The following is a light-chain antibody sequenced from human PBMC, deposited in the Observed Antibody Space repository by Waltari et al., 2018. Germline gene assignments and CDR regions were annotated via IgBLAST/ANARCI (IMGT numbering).Light chain of an antibody. J-gene: IGLJ3*02. V-gene: IGLV2-14*01. CDR2: DVS. Sequence: QSALTQPASVSGSPGQSITISCTGTSSDVGGYNYVTWYQQHPGKAPQLLIIDVSNRPSGVSNRFSGSKSGNTASLTISGLQAEDESDYYCCSFTSRSTWVFGGGTKVTVL. CDR3: CSFTSRSTWV. CDR1: SSDVGGYNY.